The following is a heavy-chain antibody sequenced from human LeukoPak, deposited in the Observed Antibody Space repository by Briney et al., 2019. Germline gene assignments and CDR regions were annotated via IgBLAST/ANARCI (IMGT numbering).Heavy chain of an antibody. D-gene: IGHD1-1*01. CDR3: TRDRGAYNLYDY. J-gene: IGHJ4*02. V-gene: IGHV3-49*03. CDR1: GFTLSDYA. Sequence: GGSLRLSCTASGFTLSDYAMSWIRQAPGKGLEWVGFIRSKAYGETADYAASVKGIFTISRNDSKAIAYLQMNSLKTEDTAVYHCTRDRGAYNLYDYWGQGTLVTVSS. CDR2: IRSKAYGETA.